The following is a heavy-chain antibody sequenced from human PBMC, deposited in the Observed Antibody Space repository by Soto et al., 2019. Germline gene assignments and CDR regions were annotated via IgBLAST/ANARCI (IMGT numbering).Heavy chain of an antibody. CDR3: ARRFVIIFGVVHRFALDI. Sequence: PGGSLRLSCAAAGFTFSSYALSWVRQAPGKGLEWVSSISSSGSSTYYADSVKGRFTISRDNAKNTLYLQMNSLRAEDTAVYYCARRFVIIFGVVHRFALDIWGQGTLVTVSS. D-gene: IGHD3-3*01. V-gene: IGHV3-23*01. CDR1: GFTFSSYA. CDR2: ISSSGSST. J-gene: IGHJ3*02.